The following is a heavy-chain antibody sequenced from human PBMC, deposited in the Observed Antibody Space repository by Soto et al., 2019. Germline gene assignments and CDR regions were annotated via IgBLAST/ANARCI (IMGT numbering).Heavy chain of an antibody. CDR2: IRSKAYGGTT. V-gene: IGHV3-49*03. D-gene: IGHD6-19*01. J-gene: IGHJ4*02. CDR3: AKELSFSSGWTEFDY. CDR1: GFTFGDYA. Sequence: GGSLRLSCTASGFTFGDYAMSWFRQAPGKGLEWVGFIRSKAYGGTTEYAASVKGRFTISRDDSKSIAYLQMNSLKTEDTAVYYCAKELSFSSGWTEFDYWGQGTLVTVSS.